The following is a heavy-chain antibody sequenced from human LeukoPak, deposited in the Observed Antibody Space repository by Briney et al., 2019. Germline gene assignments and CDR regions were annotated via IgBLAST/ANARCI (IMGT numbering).Heavy chain of an antibody. D-gene: IGHD2-15*01. Sequence: SETLSLTCAVYGGSFSGYYWSWIRQPPGKGLEWIGEINHSGSTNYNPSLKRRVTISVDTSKNQFSLKLSSVTAADTAVYYCARGDCSGGSCYYYWGQGTLVTVSS. CDR1: GGSFSGYY. J-gene: IGHJ4*02. V-gene: IGHV4-34*01. CDR3: ARGDCSGGSCYYY. CDR2: INHSGST.